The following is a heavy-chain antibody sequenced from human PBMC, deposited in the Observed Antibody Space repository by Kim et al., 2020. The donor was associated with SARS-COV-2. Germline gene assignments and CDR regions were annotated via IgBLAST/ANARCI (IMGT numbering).Heavy chain of an antibody. D-gene: IGHD6-13*01. Sequence: YNPSLKSRVTISVDTSKNQFSLKLSSVTAADTAVYYCASIAAGSSDAFDIWGQGTMVTVSS. CDR3: ASIAAGSSDAFDI. V-gene: IGHV4-39*01. J-gene: IGHJ3*02.